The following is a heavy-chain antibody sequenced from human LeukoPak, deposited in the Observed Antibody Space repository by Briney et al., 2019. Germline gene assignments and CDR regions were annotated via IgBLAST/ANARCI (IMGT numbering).Heavy chain of an antibody. V-gene: IGHV3-30-3*01. CDR3: ARAATYYYGSGSYLDY. Sequence: QPGGSLRLSFAASGFTFSSFPMHWVRQAPGKGLEWVALISYDGSNTYYADSVKGRFTISRDKSKNTLYLQMNSLRAEDTAVYYCARAATYYYGSGSYLDYWGQGTLVTVSS. J-gene: IGHJ4*02. CDR2: ISYDGSNT. D-gene: IGHD3-10*01. CDR1: GFTFSSFP.